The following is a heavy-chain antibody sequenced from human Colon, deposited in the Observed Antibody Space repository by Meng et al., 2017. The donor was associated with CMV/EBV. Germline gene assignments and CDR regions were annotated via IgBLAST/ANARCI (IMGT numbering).Heavy chain of an antibody. CDR3: ATVSGGDFDY. V-gene: IGHV1-2*02. CDR2: INPNSGGT. J-gene: IGHJ4*02. Sequence: VQLGQSGAVVKKPWASVKVSCTASVYTFTGYFMYWVRQAPGQGLEWMGSINPNSGGTNYAQKFQGRVTMTRDTSINTAYMELSRLRSDDTAVYYCATVSGGDFDYWGQGTLVTVSS. CDR1: VYTFTGYF. D-gene: IGHD1-26*01.